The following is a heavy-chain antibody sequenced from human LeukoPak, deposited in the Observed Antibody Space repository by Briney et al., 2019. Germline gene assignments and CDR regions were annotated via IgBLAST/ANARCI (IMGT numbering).Heavy chain of an antibody. J-gene: IGHJ4*02. CDR2: MNPYSGNT. CDR1: GYTFTSYD. V-gene: IGHV1-8*03. CDR3: ARSKKNWNFDY. Sequence: GASVKVSCKASGYTFTSYDINWVRQATGQGLEWMGHMNPYSGNTGYAQNFQGRVTLTRNTSISTAYMELSSLRSEDTAVYYCARSKKNWNFDYWGQGTLVTVSS. D-gene: IGHD1-1*01.